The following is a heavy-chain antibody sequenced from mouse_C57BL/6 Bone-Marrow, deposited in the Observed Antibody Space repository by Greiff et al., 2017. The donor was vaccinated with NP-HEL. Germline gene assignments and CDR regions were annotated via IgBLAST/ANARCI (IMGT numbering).Heavy chain of an antibody. CDR3: ARHDGYYGYFDV. Sequence: VHLVESGPELVKPGASVKISCKASGYAFSSSWMNWVKQRPGKGLEWIGRVYPGDGDTNYNGKFKGKATLTADKSSSTAYMQLSSLTSEDSAVYFCARHDGYYGYFDVWGTGTTVTVSS. CDR2: VYPGDGDT. J-gene: IGHJ1*03. D-gene: IGHD2-3*01. CDR1: GYAFSSSW. V-gene: IGHV1-82*01.